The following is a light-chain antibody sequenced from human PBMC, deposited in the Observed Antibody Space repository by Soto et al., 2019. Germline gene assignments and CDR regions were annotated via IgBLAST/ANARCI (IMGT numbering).Light chain of an antibody. CDR3: HQRYNWPRVT. V-gene: IGKV3-11*01. CDR2: GVS. J-gene: IGKJ5*01. Sequence: EIVWTQSPATLSLSPGERVTLSCRASQSVSNSLAWYQQKPGQPPRLLIYGVSNRATGIPARFSGSGSGPDFTLTITSLEPEDFAVYFCHQRYNWPRVTFGQGTRLEIK. CDR1: QSVSNS.